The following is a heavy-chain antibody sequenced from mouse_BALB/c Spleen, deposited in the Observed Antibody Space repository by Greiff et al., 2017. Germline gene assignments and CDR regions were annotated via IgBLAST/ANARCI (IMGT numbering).Heavy chain of an antibody. J-gene: IGHJ4*01. V-gene: IGHV1-80*01. Sequence: VQLQQSGAELVRPGSSVKISCKASGYAFSSYWMNWVKQRPGQGLEWIGQIYPGDGDTNYNGKFKGKATLTADKSSSTAYMQLSSLTSEDSAVYFCARGNGNGYYAMDYWGQGTSVTVSS. CDR3: ARGNGNGYYAMDY. CDR2: IYPGDGDT. CDR1: GYAFSSYW. D-gene: IGHD2-1*01.